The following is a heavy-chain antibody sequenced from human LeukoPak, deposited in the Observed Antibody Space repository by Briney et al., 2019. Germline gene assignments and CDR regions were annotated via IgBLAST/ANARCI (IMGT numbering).Heavy chain of an antibody. CDR1: GGSISSSRFY. CDR3: ARHSVTEMIFGFDN. Sequence: SETLSLTCTVSGGSISSSRFYWGWIRQPPGKGLEWIGTIFYIGTTYYNPSLKSRVTISVDRTKNHFSLKLTSVTAADTAVYYCARHSVTEMIFGFDNWGQGTLVTVSS. D-gene: IGHD3/OR15-3a*01. J-gene: IGHJ4*02. V-gene: IGHV4-39*01. CDR2: IFYIGTT.